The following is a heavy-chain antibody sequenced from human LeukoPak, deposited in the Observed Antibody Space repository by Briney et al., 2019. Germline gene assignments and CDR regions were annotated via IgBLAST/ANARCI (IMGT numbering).Heavy chain of an antibody. CDR2: INPSGGST. Sequence: ASVKVSCKASGYTFTSYYMHWVRQAPGQGLEWMGIINPSGGSTSYAQKFQGRVTMTRDTSTSTVYMELSSLRSEDTAVYYCHVVVITDAFDIWGQGTMATVSS. J-gene: IGHJ3*02. D-gene: IGHD3-22*01. CDR1: GYTFTSYY. CDR3: HVVVITDAFDI. V-gene: IGHV1-46*01.